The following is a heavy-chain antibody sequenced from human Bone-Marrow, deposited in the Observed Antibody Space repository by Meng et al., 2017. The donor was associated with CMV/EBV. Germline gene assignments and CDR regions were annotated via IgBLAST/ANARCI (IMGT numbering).Heavy chain of an antibody. CDR2: IRYDGSNK. V-gene: IGHV3-30*02. CDR3: ARDQGVETTVTNARYGMDV. CDR1: GFTFSSYG. D-gene: IGHD4-11*01. Sequence: GGSLRLSCAASGFTFSSYGMHWVRQAPGKGLEWVAFIRYDGSNKYYADSVKGRFTISRDNSKNTLYLQMNSLRPEDTAVYYCARDQGVETTVTNARYGMDVWGQGTTVTVSS. J-gene: IGHJ6*02.